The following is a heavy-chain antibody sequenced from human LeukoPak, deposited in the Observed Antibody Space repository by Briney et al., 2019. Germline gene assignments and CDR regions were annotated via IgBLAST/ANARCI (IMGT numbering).Heavy chain of an antibody. CDR1: GFTFSNYW. CDR3: ARAFSSDDMDV. Sequence: RAGGSLRLSCSASGFTFSNYWMTWVRQAPGKGLEWVANIKQDGSEKYYVDSVRGRFTISRDNAKNSVYLQMNSLRAEDTAAYYCARAFSSDDMDVWGEGTTVTVS. D-gene: IGHD6-19*01. V-gene: IGHV3-7*01. J-gene: IGHJ6*03. CDR2: IKQDGSEK.